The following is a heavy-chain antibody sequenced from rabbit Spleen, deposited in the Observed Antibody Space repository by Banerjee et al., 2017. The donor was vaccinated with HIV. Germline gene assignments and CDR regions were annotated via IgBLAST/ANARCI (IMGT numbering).Heavy chain of an antibody. V-gene: IGHV1S45*01. J-gene: IGHJ4*01. CDR2: IVTASDRT. D-gene: IGHD5-1*01. CDR1: GIDLSSRHY. CDR3: ASFWDL. Sequence: QEQLKETGGGLVQPGGSLKLSCKASGIDLSSRHYMCWVRQAPGKGLEWIGCIVTASDRTAYASWAKGRFTISKTSSTTVTLQMTTLTAADTATYFCASFWDLWGPGTLVTVS.